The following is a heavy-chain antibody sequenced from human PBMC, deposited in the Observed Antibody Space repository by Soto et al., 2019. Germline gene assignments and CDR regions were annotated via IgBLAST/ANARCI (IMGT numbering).Heavy chain of an antibody. Sequence: EVQLLESGGDLIQTGWSLRLSCAASGFTCKIYAMTWVRQAPGKGLEWVSAISRYGDFTYYADSVEGRFTISRDNSKNTLYLQMNSLRAEDTAVYYCAKDRYLDHDSRGYLFDNWGQGTLVTVSS. CDR3: AKDRYLDHDSRGYLFDN. CDR1: GFTCKIYA. D-gene: IGHD3-22*01. CDR2: ISRYGDFT. V-gene: IGHV3-23*01. J-gene: IGHJ4*02.